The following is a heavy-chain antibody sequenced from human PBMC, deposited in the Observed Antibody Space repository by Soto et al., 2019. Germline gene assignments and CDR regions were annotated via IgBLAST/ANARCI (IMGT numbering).Heavy chain of an antibody. V-gene: IGHV4-34*01. CDR3: AAEGSSSRGHLDWFDP. CDR1: GGSFSGYY. J-gene: IGHJ5*02. CDR2: INHSGST. Sequence: SETLSLTCAVYGGSFSGYYWSWIRQPPGKGLEWIGEINHSGSTNYNPSLKSRVTISVDTSKNQFSLKLSSVTAADTAVYYCAAEGSSSRGHLDWFDPWGQGTLVTVSS. D-gene: IGHD6-13*01.